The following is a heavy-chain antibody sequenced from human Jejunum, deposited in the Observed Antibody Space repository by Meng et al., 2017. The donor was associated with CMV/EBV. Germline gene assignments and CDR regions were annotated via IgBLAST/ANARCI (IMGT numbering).Heavy chain of an antibody. Sequence: SGYPFTAYSLHWVRQAPGQGLEWMGWLNPQSGDTYYAQNFQGRVTMTRDTSISTAYMELSSLKSDDTAVYYCASVWYNAHDPFDYWGQGTVVTVSS. V-gene: IGHV1-2*02. J-gene: IGHJ4*02. CDR3: ASVWYNAHDPFDY. D-gene: IGHD1-14*01. CDR2: LNPQSGDT. CDR1: GYPFTAYS.